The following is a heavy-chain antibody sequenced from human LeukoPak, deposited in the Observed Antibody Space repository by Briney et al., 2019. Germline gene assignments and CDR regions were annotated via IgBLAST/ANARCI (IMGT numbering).Heavy chain of an antibody. V-gene: IGHV3-7*01. CDR2: IKTDGSEK. CDR1: GFTFSNYW. Sequence: GGSLRLSCEGSGFTFSNYWTGWVRQAPGKGLQWVANIKTDGSEKYYVGSVKGRFTISRDNAKNSLYLQMNSLRAEDTAVYYCARDQQLDYWGQGNLVTVSS. CDR3: ARDQQLDY. J-gene: IGHJ4*02. D-gene: IGHD6-13*01.